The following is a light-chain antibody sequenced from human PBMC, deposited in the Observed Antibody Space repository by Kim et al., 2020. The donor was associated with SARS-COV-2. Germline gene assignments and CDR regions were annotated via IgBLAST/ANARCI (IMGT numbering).Light chain of an antibody. CDR2: GKN. CDR1: SLRNYY. J-gene: IGLJ2*01. V-gene: IGLV3-19*01. CDR3: NSRDSNDNVV. Sequence: VALGQKVRITCQGDSLRNYYATWYQQKPGQAPILVIYGKNNRPSGIPDRFSGSSSGNTASLTITGTQAGDEADYYCNSRDSNDNVVFGGGTQLTVL.